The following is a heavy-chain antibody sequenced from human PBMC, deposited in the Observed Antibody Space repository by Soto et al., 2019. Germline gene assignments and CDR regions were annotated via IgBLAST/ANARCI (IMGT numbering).Heavy chain of an antibody. CDR2: INAGNGNT. V-gene: IGHV1-3*01. CDR3: ARDSIVATTYFDY. J-gene: IGHJ4*02. CDR1: GYTFTSYA. D-gene: IGHD5-12*01. Sequence: GASVKVSCKASGYTFTSYAMHWVRQAPGQRLEWMGWINAGNGNTKYSQKFQGRVTITRDTSASTAYMELSSLRSEDTAVYYCARDSIVATTYFDYWGQGTLVTVSS.